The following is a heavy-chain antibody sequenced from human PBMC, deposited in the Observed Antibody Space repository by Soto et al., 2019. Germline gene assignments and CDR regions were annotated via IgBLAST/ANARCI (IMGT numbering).Heavy chain of an antibody. CDR3: AKDHVPPTPIPPDIIYYYYYGMDV. D-gene: IGHD6-6*01. CDR1: GFTFSSYG. CDR2: ISYDGSNK. V-gene: IGHV3-30*18. Sequence: PGGSLRLSCAASGFTFSSYGMHWVRQAPGKGLEWVAVISYDGSNKYYADSVKGRFTISRDNSKNTLYLQMNSLRAEDTAVYYCAKDHVPPTPIPPDIIYYYYYGMDVWGQGTTFTVSS. J-gene: IGHJ6*02.